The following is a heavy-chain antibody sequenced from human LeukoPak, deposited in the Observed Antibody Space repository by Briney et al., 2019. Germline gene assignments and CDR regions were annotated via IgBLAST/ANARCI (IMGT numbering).Heavy chain of an antibody. Sequence: PGGSLRLSCAASGFTFSTFAMIWVRQPPGKGLEWVSSISSSSSYIYYADSVKGRFTISRDNAKNSLYLQMNSLRAEDTAVYYCARDGSYGSPIDYWGQGTLVTVSS. V-gene: IGHV3-21*01. CDR3: ARDGSYGSPIDY. CDR1: GFTFSTFA. D-gene: IGHD5-18*01. J-gene: IGHJ4*02. CDR2: ISSSSSYI.